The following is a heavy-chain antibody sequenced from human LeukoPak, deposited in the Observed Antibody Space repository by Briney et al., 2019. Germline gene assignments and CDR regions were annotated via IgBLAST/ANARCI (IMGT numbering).Heavy chain of an antibody. J-gene: IGHJ4*02. Sequence: GGSLRLSCEASGLTFSNYAMSWVRQAPARGLEWVSSLRGDGDTFYADSVKGRFTLSRDDSRNTVYLHLNNLRVEDTAVYYCVKASWVSNADAVLWGQGTLVTVYS. CDR1: GLTFSNYA. CDR3: VKASWVSNADAVL. D-gene: IGHD1-1*01. V-gene: IGHV3-23*01. CDR2: LRGDGDT.